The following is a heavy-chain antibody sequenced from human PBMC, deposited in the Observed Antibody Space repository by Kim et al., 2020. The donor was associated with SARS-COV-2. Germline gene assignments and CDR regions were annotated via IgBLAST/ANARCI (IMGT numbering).Heavy chain of an antibody. D-gene: IGHD3-10*01. CDR3: AANSGNWYFDL. CDR2: IYYSGST. Sequence: SETLSLTCAVSGGSISSGGYSWSWIRQPPGKGLEWIGYIYYSGSTYYNPSLKSRVTISVDRSKNQFSLKLSSVTAADTAVYYCAANSGNWYFDLWGRGTLVTGSS. CDR1: GGSISSGGYS. V-gene: IGHV4-30-2*01. J-gene: IGHJ2*01.